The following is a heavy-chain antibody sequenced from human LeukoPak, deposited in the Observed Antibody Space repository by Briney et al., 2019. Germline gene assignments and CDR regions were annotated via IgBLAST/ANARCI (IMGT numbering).Heavy chain of an antibody. D-gene: IGHD1-26*01. V-gene: IGHV3-21*01. J-gene: IGHJ3*02. CDR2: ISSISSYI. Sequence: PGGSLRLSCAASGFTFSSYSMNWVRQAPGKGLEWVSSISSISSYIHYADSVTGRFTISRDNAKHSLYLQMNSLRAEDTAVYYCARVIVGATEDAFYIWGQGTMVTASS. CDR1: GFTFSSYS. CDR3: ARVIVGATEDAFYI.